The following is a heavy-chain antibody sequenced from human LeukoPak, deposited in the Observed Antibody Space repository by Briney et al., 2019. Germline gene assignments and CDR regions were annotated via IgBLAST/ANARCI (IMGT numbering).Heavy chain of an antibody. CDR1: GGSFSNYY. CDR3: ARRRNYGRDYYIDV. V-gene: IGHV4-34*01. D-gene: IGHD1-7*01. CDR2: INDSGRT. J-gene: IGHJ6*03. Sequence: SETLSLTCAVYGGSFSNYYWSSIRQPPGKGLEWIGEINDSGRTNYNPSLMSRVTISVDTSKNQFSLRLNSVTATDTAVYYCARRRNYGRDYYIDVWGKGVTVSVSS.